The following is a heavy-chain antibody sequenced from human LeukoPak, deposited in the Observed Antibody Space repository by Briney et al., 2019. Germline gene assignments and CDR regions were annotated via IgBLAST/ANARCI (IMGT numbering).Heavy chain of an antibody. CDR2: IIPILGIA. J-gene: IGHJ3*02. D-gene: IGHD3-22*01. CDR3: ARERSMIVVFDAFDI. V-gene: IGHV1-69*04. Sequence: WASVKVSCKASGGTFSSYAISWVRQAPGQGLEWMGRIIPILGIANYAQKFPGRVTITADKSTSTAYMELSSLRSEDTAVYYCARERSMIVVFDAFDIWGQGTMVTVSS. CDR1: GGTFSSYA.